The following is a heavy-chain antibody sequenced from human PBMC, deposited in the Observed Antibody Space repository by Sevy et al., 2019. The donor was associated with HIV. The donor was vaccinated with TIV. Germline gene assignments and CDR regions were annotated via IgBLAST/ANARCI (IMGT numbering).Heavy chain of an antibody. D-gene: IGHD6-19*01. CDR2: ITGNGGST. CDR1: GFTFSSYA. J-gene: IGHJ5*01. Sequence: GGSLRLSCAASGFTFSSYAMSWVRQAPGKGLEWVSGITGNGGSTYYADSVKGRFTISRDNSKNIVYLQMNSLRAEDTSLYYCANAQEASGLVQSYIDSWGQGTLVTVSS. CDR3: ANAQEASGLVQSYIDS. V-gene: IGHV3-23*01.